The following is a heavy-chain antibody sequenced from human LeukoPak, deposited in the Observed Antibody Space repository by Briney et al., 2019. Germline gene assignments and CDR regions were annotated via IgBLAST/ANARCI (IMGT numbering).Heavy chain of an antibody. CDR2: IYYSGST. CDR3: ASTDTSGSYRFGY. J-gene: IGHJ4*02. CDR1: GGSFSGYY. Sequence: SETLSLTCAVYGGSFSGYYWSWIRQPPGKGLEWNGYIYYSGSTNYNPSLKSRVTISVDTSKNQFSLKLSSVTAADTAVYYCASTDTSGSYRFGYWGQGTLVTVSS. D-gene: IGHD1-26*01. V-gene: IGHV4-59*01.